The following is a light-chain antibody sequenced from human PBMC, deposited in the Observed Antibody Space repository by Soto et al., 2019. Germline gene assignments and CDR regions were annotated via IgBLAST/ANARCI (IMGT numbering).Light chain of an antibody. CDR3: QHYDSLPIT. Sequence: EIMMTQSPATVSVSTGERAKLSCRASQSISSNLAWYQQKPGQAPRLLIYGASSRATGIPDRFSGSGSGTDFTLTISRLEPEDFAVFYCQHYDSLPITFGQGTRLEIK. CDR1: QSISSN. V-gene: IGKV3-20*01. J-gene: IGKJ5*01. CDR2: GAS.